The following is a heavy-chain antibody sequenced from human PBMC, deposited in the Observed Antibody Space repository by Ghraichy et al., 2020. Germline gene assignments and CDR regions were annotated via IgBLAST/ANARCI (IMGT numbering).Heavy chain of an antibody. D-gene: IGHD2-2*01. CDR1: GFTFSNAW. J-gene: IGHJ4*02. CDR3: TTDWYCSSTSCYPDY. Sequence: GESLNISCAASGFTFSNAWMNWVRQAPGKGLEWVGRIKSKTDGGTTDYAAPVKGRFTISRDDSKNTLYLQMNSLKTEDTAVYYCTTDWYCSSTSCYPDYWGQGTLVTVSS. V-gene: IGHV3-15*07. CDR2: IKSKTDGGTT.